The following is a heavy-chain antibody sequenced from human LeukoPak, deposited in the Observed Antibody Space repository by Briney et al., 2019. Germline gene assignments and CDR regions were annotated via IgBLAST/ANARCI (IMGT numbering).Heavy chain of an antibody. V-gene: IGHV3-23*01. CDR3: AKDREARQGYSGYVD. D-gene: IGHD5-12*01. CDR1: GFTFSSYG. CDR2: ISGSGGST. J-gene: IGHJ4*02. Sequence: PGGSLRLSCAASGFTFSSYGMSWVRQAPGKGLEWVSAISGSGGSTYYADSVKGRFTISRDNSKNTLHLQMNSLRAEDTAVYYCAKDREARQGYSGYVDWGQGTLVTVSS.